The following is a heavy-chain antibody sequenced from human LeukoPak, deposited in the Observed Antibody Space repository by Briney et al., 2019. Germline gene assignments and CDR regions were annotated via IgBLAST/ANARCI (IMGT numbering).Heavy chain of an antibody. Sequence: GGSLRLSCAASGFTFSSYAMHWVRQAPGKGLEWVAVISYDGSNKYYADSVKGRFTISRDNSKNTLYLQMNSLRAEDTAVYYCATSPRGSQGNAFDIWGQGTMVTVSS. D-gene: IGHD3-10*01. CDR3: ATSPRGSQGNAFDI. V-gene: IGHV3-30-3*01. CDR2: ISYDGSNK. CDR1: GFTFSSYA. J-gene: IGHJ3*02.